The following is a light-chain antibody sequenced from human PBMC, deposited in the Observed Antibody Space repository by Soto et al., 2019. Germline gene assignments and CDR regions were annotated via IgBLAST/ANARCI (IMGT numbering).Light chain of an antibody. J-gene: IGKJ4*01. CDR2: AAS. CDR3: QKYNSGGPLT. Sequence: DIQITQSPYSLSAYIGDRVTITCRATEGINNYLAWFQQKPWKVPKILIYAASTLQSGVPSRFRGSGAGTHVTLTISSLQPDDVATYYCQKYNSGGPLTFGGGTKVDIK. V-gene: IGKV1-27*01. CDR1: EGINNY.